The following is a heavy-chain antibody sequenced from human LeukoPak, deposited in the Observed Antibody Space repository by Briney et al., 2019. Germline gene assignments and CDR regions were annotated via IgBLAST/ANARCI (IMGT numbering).Heavy chain of an antibody. CDR3: TRVLEAYFDY. D-gene: IGHD1-26*01. J-gene: IGHJ4*02. V-gene: IGHV3-49*03. Sequence: GGSLRLSCTASGFTFGDYAMSWFPQAPGKGLEWVGFIRSKAYGGTTEYAASVKGRLTISRDDSKSIAYLQMNSLKPEDTAVYYCTRVLEAYFDYWGQGTLVTVS. CDR2: IRSKAYGGTT. CDR1: GFTFGDYA.